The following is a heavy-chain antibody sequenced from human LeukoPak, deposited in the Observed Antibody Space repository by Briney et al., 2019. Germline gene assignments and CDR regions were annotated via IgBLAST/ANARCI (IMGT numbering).Heavy chain of an antibody. CDR2: ISSDGSSA. CDR1: GFTFSCYW. D-gene: IGHD6-25*01. J-gene: IGHJ4*02. CDR3: ARGSAARDY. Sequence: PGGSLRLSCAASGFTFSCYWMHWVRQAPGKGLVWVSRISSDGSSASYADSLKGRFTMSRDNAKNTLYLQMNSLRAEDTAVYCCARGSAARDYWGQGTLVTVSS. V-gene: IGHV3-74*01.